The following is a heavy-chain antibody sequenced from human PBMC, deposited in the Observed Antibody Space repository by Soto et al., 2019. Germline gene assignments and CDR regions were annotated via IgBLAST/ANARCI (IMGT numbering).Heavy chain of an antibody. V-gene: IGHV1-2*04. J-gene: IGHJ3*02. Sequence: QVQLVQSGAEVKKPGASVKVSCKASGYTFTGYYMHWVRQAPGQGLEWMGWINPNSGGTNYAQKFQGWVTMTSDTSISTAYMELSRLRSDDTAVYYCARSTGTGTTAFDIWGQGTMVTVSS. CDR3: ARSTGTGTTAFDI. CDR2: INPNSGGT. D-gene: IGHD1-1*01. CDR1: GYTFTGYY.